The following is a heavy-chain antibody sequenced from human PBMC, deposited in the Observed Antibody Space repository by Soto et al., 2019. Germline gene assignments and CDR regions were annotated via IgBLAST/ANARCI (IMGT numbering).Heavy chain of an antibody. D-gene: IGHD2-15*01. CDR1: GYTFTNFG. CDR3: CSSQVPTSFDY. Sequence: KQLLASVKVSCKASGYTFTNFGISWVRQAPGQGLEWMGWINTYNGKTNYAQKLQGRATLTTDTSTSTAYMELRSLTSDDTAIYYCCSSQVPTSFDYWGQGALVTVS. CDR2: INTYNGKT. J-gene: IGHJ4*02. V-gene: IGHV1-18*01.